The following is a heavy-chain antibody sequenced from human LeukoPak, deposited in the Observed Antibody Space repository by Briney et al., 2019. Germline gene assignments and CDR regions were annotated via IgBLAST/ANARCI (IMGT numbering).Heavy chain of an antibody. CDR1: GFTFSSYA. CDR2: ISGSGGST. Sequence: GGSLRLSCAASGFTFSSYAMSWVCQAPGKGLEWVSAISGSGGSTYYADSVKGRFTISRDNSKNTLYLQMNSLRTEDTAVYYCAKAGTYMVRGVIMDYWGQGTLVTVSS. V-gene: IGHV3-23*01. D-gene: IGHD3-10*01. CDR3: AKAGTYMVRGVIMDY. J-gene: IGHJ4*02.